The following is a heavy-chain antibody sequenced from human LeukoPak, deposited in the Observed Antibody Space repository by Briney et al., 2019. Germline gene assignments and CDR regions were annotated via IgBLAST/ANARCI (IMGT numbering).Heavy chain of an antibody. CDR2: IWYDGSNK. Sequence: SGRSLRLSCAASGFTFSSYGMHWVRQAPGKGLEWVAVIWYDGSNKYYADSVKGRFTISRDNSKNTLYLQMNSLRAEDTAVYYCARDLRWLQFYYFDYWGQGTLVTVSS. J-gene: IGHJ4*02. V-gene: IGHV3-33*01. D-gene: IGHD5-24*01. CDR3: ARDLRWLQFYYFDY. CDR1: GFTFSSYG.